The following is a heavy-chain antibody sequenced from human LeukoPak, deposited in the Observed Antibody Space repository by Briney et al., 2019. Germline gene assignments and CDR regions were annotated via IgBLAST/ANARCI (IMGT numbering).Heavy chain of an antibody. CDR2: TYSGGRT. J-gene: IGHJ6*03. CDR3: ARVYYGSGSLHYYYYYMDV. CDR1: GFTFSSYG. Sequence: GGSLRLSCAASGFTFSSYGMSWVRQAPGEGLEWVSVTYSGGRTYYADSVKGRFTISRDNSKNTLYLQMNSLRAEDTAVYYCARVYYGSGSLHYYYYYMDVWGKGTTVTISS. D-gene: IGHD3-10*01. V-gene: IGHV3-53*01.